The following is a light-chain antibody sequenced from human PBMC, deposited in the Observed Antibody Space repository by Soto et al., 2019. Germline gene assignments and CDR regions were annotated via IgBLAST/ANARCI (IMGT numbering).Light chain of an antibody. Sequence: ELVMPQSPATLSVSPGERATLSCRASQSLSSNVAWYQQKPGQAPRLLIYGASTRATGIPARFSGSGSGTEFTLTISSLQSEDFAVYYCQQFQTWPRTFGQGTKVDIK. CDR1: QSLSSN. CDR2: GAS. CDR3: QQFQTWPRT. V-gene: IGKV3-15*01. J-gene: IGKJ1*01.